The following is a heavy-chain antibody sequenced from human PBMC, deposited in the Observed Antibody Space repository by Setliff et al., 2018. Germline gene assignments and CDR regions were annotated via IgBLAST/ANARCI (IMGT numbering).Heavy chain of an antibody. J-gene: IGHJ4*02. CDR1: GGSIRGYY. D-gene: IGHD2-15*01. CDR3: AITRYGLGGRPY. Sequence: SETLSLTCNVSGGSIRGYYWSWIRQPPGKGLEWIGNIYSSGSIKYNPSLRSRVTISVDTVKNQFSLRLSSLTAADTAVYYCAITRYGLGGRPYWGQGTLVTVA. V-gene: IGHV4-59*08. CDR2: IYSSGSI.